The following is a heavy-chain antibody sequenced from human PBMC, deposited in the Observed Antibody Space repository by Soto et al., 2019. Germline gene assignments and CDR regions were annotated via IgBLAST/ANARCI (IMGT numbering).Heavy chain of an antibody. V-gene: IGHV3-23*01. CDR3: AKDSGNYGSGSYGSGYDAFDI. CDR1: GFTFNNYA. J-gene: IGHJ3*02. CDR2: ISVSGGGT. Sequence: GGSLRLSCAASGFTFNNYAMSWVRQAPGKGLEWVSSISVSGGGTFYAASVKGRFTISRDNSKNTLYLQMNSLRAEDTAVYYCAKDSGNYGSGSYGSGYDAFDIWGQETMVTVSS. D-gene: IGHD3-10*01.